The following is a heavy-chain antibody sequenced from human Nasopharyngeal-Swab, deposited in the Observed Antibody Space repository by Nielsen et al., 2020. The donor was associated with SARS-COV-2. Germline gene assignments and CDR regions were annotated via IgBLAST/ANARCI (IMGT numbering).Heavy chain of an antibody. Sequence: EALKISCSVSDGSISGYFLSWIRQPAGEGLEWIGRVYTSGSTNYNPSLKSRVTISIDMSKNQFSLELRSVTAADTAFYYCARSGTTKYGLDVWGQGTTVIVSS. CDR3: ARSGTTKYGLDV. CDR2: VYTSGST. J-gene: IGHJ6*01. CDR1: DGSISGYF. V-gene: IGHV4-4*07. D-gene: IGHD1-1*01.